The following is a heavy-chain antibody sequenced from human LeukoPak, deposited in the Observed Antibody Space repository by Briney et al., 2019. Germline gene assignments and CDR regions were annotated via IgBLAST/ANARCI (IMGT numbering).Heavy chain of an antibody. CDR1: RFTFKNYA. CDR2: ISSSGDAT. J-gene: IGHJ4*02. CDR3: AESFDGSGYYYVYFDN. D-gene: IGHD3-22*01. V-gene: IGHV3-23*01. Sequence: GSLRLSCAASRFTFKNYAMSWVRQAPGEGLEWVSFISSSGDATYYENCVKGRFTISRDNSNNTLYLQMNSLRAEDRGVYYCAESFDGSGYYYVYFDNWGQGTLVTVFS.